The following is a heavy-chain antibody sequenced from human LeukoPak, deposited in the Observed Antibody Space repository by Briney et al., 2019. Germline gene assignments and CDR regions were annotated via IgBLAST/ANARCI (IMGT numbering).Heavy chain of an antibody. Sequence: ASVNVSCKASGYTFTNYGIIWVRQAPGQGLEWMGWISAYNGNTNYAQKLQDRVTMTTDTSTSTAYMELRSLRSDDTAVYYCARDDALVATGSFDYWGQGTLVTVSS. CDR3: ARDDALVATGSFDY. V-gene: IGHV1-18*01. D-gene: IGHD5-12*01. J-gene: IGHJ4*02. CDR2: ISAYNGNT. CDR1: GYTFTNYG.